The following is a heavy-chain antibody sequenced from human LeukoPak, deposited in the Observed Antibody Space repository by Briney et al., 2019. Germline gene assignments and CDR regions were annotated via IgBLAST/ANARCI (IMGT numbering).Heavy chain of an antibody. CDR3: ARPTLDDLWSGYAFNI. Sequence: PSETLSLTCGVSGYSISSGYYWGWIRQPPGKGLEWIGNIYHSGSTYYNPSLKRRVTISVDTSKNQFSLKLSSVTAADTAVYYCARPTLDDLWSGYAFNIWGQGTMVTVSS. D-gene: IGHD3-3*01. V-gene: IGHV4-38-2*01. J-gene: IGHJ3*02. CDR2: IYHSGST. CDR1: GYSISSGYY.